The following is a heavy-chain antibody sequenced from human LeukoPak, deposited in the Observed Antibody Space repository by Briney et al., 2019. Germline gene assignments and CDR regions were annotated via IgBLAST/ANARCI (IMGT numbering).Heavy chain of an antibody. V-gene: IGHV1-3*01. CDR1: GYTFTSYA. CDR3: ARDFTYYYGMDV. Sequence: EASVKVSCKASGYTFTSYAMHWVRQAPGQRLEWMGWINAGNGNTKYSQKFQGRVTITRDTSASTAYMELSSLRSEDMAVYYCARDFTYYYGMDVWGQGTTVTVSS. CDR2: INAGNGNT. J-gene: IGHJ6*02.